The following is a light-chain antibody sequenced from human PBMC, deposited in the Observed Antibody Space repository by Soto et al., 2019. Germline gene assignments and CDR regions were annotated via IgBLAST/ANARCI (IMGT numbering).Light chain of an antibody. CDR2: GAS. Sequence: EIVLTQSPGTLSLSPGERATITCRASQSVSSSSLAWYQHKPGQAPRLIIYGASGRATGIPDRFSGSGSGTDFTLTISRLEPEDFAVYYCQQYGSSPPMYTFGQGTKLEI. V-gene: IGKV3-20*01. J-gene: IGKJ2*01. CDR1: QSVSSSS. CDR3: QQYGSSPPMYT.